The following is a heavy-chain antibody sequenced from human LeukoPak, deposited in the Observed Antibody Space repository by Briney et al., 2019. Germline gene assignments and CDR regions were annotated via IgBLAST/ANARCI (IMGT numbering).Heavy chain of an antibody. D-gene: IGHD4/OR15-4a*01. Sequence: PGGTLRLSCAASGFTFSSYGMTWVRQAPGKGLEWVAFIRYDGIDKYYADSMKGRFTISRDNSKNTLYLQMNSLRAEDTAVYYCARRAGAYSHPYDYWGQGTLVTVSS. V-gene: IGHV3-33*08. CDR1: GFTFSSYG. CDR2: IRYDGIDK. CDR3: ARRAGAYSHPYDY. J-gene: IGHJ4*02.